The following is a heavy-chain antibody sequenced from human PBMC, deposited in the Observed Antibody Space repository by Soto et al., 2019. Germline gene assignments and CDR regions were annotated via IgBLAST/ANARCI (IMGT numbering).Heavy chain of an antibody. J-gene: IGHJ6*02. CDR3: ARPITHGSLDYYYYGMDV. V-gene: IGHV1-18*04. CDR1: GYTYTSYY. Sequence: ASVKVSSKASGYTYTSYYMHWVRQAPGQGLEWMGIISPYNGNTNYAQKFQGRVTMTTDTSTSTAYMELRSLRSDDTAVYYCARPITHGSLDYYYYGMDVWGQGTTVTVSS. D-gene: IGHD2-15*01. CDR2: ISPYNGNT.